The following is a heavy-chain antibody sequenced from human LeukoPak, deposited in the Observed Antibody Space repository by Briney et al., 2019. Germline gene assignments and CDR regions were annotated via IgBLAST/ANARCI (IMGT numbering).Heavy chain of an antibody. CDR1: GFTFTNCA. CDR3: ARVLGQLPPH. CDR2: ISGSGSTT. J-gene: IGHJ4*02. D-gene: IGHD6-6*01. V-gene: IGHV3-23*01. Sequence: GGSLRLSCVASGFTFTNCAMTWVRQAPGKGLEWVSSISGSGSTTYYADSAKGRFTISRDNSKNTVYLQMNSLRPEDTAVYYCARVLGQLPPHWGQGKLVTVSS.